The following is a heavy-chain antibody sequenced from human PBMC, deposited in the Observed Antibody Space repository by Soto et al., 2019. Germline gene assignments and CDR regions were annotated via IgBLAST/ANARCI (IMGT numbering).Heavy chain of an antibody. CDR1: GGSFSGYY. J-gene: IGHJ6*02. D-gene: IGHD6-13*01. CDR3: ARFSGYSSYYYGMDV. Sequence: SETLSLTCAVYGGSFSGYYWSWIRQPPGKGLEWIGEINHSGSTNYNPSLKSRVTISVDTSKNQFSLKLSSVTAADTAVYYCARFSGYSSYYYGMDVWGQGTTVTVSS. CDR2: INHSGST. V-gene: IGHV4-34*01.